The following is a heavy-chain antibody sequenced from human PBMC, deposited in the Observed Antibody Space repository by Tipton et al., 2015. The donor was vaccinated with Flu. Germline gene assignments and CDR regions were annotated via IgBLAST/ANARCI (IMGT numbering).Heavy chain of an antibody. J-gene: IGHJ4*02. Sequence: LRLSCSVSGDSIGSGYYWGWIRQPPGKGLEWIGNIHKTGSTYYNPSLKSRLTISVDTSKNQFSLRLSSVTAADTAVYYCARHTGDSVRGVIDYWGQGTLVTVSS. V-gene: IGHV4-38-2*01. D-gene: IGHD3-10*02. CDR3: ARHTGDSVRGVIDY. CDR2: IHKTGST. CDR1: GDSIGSGYY.